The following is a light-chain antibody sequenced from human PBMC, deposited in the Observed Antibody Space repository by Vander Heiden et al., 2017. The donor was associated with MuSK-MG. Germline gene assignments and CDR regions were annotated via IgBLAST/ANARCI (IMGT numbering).Light chain of an antibody. CDR2: WAS. J-gene: IGKJ2*04. CDR1: QSVLYSSNNKNY. V-gene: IGKV4-1*01. Sequence: DIVMTQSPDSLAVSLGARATINCKSSQSVLYSSNNKNYLAWYQQKPGQPPKLLIYWASTRESGVPDRFSGSGSGTDFTLTISSLQAEDVAVYYCQQYYSSCSFGQGTKLEIK. CDR3: QQYYSSCS.